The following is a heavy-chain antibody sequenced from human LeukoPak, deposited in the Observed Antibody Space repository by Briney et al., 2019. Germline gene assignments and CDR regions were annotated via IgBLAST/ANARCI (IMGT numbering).Heavy chain of an antibody. CDR2: INPSGGST. V-gene: IGHV1-46*01. Sequence: GASVKVSCKASGYTFTSYAMNWVRQAPGQGLEWMGVINPSGGSTNYAQKFQGRVTMTRDTSTRTVYMEVNSLRSEDTAVYYCARQGTYSSAIGMGYWGQGTLVTVSS. CDR1: GYTFTSYA. D-gene: IGHD6-19*01. CDR3: ARQGTYSSAIGMGY. J-gene: IGHJ4*02.